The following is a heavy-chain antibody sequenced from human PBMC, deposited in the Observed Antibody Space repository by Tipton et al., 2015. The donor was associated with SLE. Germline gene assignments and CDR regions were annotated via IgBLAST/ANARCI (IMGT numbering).Heavy chain of an antibody. CDR2: IYTSGST. CDR1: GGSISSGSYY. Sequence: TLSLTCTVSGGSISSGSYYWSWIRQPAGKGPEWIGRIYTSGSTNYNPSLKSRVTISVDTSKNQFSLKLSSVTAADTAVYYCARDDFDIWGQGTMVTVSS. V-gene: IGHV4-61*02. CDR3: ARDDFDI. J-gene: IGHJ3*02.